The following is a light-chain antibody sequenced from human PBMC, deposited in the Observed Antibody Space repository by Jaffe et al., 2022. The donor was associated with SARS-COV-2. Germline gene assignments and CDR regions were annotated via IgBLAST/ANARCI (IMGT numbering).Light chain of an antibody. Sequence: SSELTQDPAVSVALGQTVRITCQGDSLRSYPASWYQQKPGQAPILVIYVNNNRPSGIPDRFSGSSSGNTASLTITGAQADDEADYYCNSRDGVGTYVFGGGTKVTVL. CDR1: SLRSYP. CDR2: VNN. V-gene: IGLV3-19*01. CDR3: NSRDGVGTYV. J-gene: IGLJ1*01.